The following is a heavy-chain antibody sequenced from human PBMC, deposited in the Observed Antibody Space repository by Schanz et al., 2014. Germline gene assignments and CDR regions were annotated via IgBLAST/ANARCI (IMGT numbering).Heavy chain of an antibody. D-gene: IGHD3-3*01. CDR2: ISGSSRTI. Sequence: PGGSLRLSCAASGFSFSDYYMSWIRQAPGKGLEWVSYISGSSRTIYYADSMKGRFTVSRDNAENALYLQMNSLRAEDTAVYYCVRDSFFAFDYWGQGTLVTVSS. CDR1: GFSFSDYY. J-gene: IGHJ4*02. CDR3: VRDSFFAFDY. V-gene: IGHV3-11*04.